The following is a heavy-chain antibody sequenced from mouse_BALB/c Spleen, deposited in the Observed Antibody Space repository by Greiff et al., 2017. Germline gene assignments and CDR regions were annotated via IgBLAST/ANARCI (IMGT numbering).Heavy chain of an antibody. CDR2: ISSGGST. Sequence: EVQVVESGGGLVKPGGSLKLSCAASGFTFSSYAMSWVRQTPEKRLEWVASISSGGSTYYPDSVKGRFTISRDNARNILYLQMSSLRSEDTAMYYCARVPYYGYAMDYWGQGTSVTVSS. J-gene: IGHJ4*01. D-gene: IGHD1-2*01. CDR1: GFTFSSYA. CDR3: ARVPYYGYAMDY. V-gene: IGHV5-6-5*01.